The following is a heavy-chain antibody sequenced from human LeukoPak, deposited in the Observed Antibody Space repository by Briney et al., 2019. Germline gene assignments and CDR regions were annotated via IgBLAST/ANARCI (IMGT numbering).Heavy chain of an antibody. V-gene: IGHV3-7*01. J-gene: IGHJ3*02. Sequence: GGSLRLSCAASGFTFSSYWMSWVRQAPGKGLEGVANIKQDGSEKYYVDSVKGRFTISRDNAKNSLYLQMNSLRAEDTAVYYCARDYYDSSSNAFDIWGQGTMVTVSS. CDR3: ARDYYDSSSNAFDI. CDR2: IKQDGSEK. CDR1: GFTFSSYW. D-gene: IGHD3-22*01.